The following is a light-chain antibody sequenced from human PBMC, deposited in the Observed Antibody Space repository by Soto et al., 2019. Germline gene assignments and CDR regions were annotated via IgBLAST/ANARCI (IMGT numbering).Light chain of an antibody. V-gene: IGKV1-12*01. CDR1: QGISTW. Sequence: EIQMTQSPSSVSASVGDRVTITCRASQGISTWLVWYQQKPGTAPKLLIYAASHLQRGVPSRFSGSGSGTDFTLTISSLQPEDFATYYCQQYKGYSGTFGQGTKLEIK. CDR2: AAS. CDR3: QQYKGYSGT. J-gene: IGKJ2*01.